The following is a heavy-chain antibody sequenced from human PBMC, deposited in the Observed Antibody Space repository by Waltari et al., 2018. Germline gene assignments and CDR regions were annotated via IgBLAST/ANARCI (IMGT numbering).Heavy chain of an antibody. CDR1: GGSIRSYY. Sequence: QVQLQESGPGLVKPSETLSLTCTVSGGSIRSYYWSWIRQPPGKGLEWIGYIYYSGSTNYNPSLKSRVTISVDTSKNQFSLKLSSVTAADTAVYYCASSTIFGALYYFDYWGQGTLVTVSS. D-gene: IGHD3-3*01. J-gene: IGHJ4*02. V-gene: IGHV4-59*12. CDR2: IYYSGST. CDR3: ASSTIFGALYYFDY.